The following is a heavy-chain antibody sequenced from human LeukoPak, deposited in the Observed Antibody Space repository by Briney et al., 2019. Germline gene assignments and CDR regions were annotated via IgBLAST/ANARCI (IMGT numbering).Heavy chain of an antibody. Sequence: ASVKVSCKASGGTFSSYAISWVRQAPGQGLEWMGWMNPNSGNTGYAQKFQGRVTMTRNTSISTAYMELSSLRSEDTAVYYCARSSDFGVVILDYWGQGTLVTVSS. J-gene: IGHJ4*02. V-gene: IGHV1-8*02. CDR1: GGTFSSYA. CDR3: ARSSDFGVVILDY. D-gene: IGHD3-3*01. CDR2: MNPNSGNT.